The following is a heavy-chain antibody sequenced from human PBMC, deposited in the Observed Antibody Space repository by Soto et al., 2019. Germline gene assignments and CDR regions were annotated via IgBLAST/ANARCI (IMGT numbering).Heavy chain of an antibody. J-gene: IGHJ6*02. CDR2: INPKRGGT. D-gene: IGHD2-8*01. V-gene: IGHV1-2*04. Sequence: QVQLVQSGAEVKKPGASVKVSCKASGYSFTDYNIHWVRQAPGQGLEWLGRINPKRGGTSTAQKFQGWVTMTTDTSISTAAMELTRLTSDDTAIYYCARGDSTDCSNGVCSFFYNHDMDVWGQGTTVTVSS. CDR1: GYSFTDYN. CDR3: ARGDSTDCSNGVCSFFYNHDMDV.